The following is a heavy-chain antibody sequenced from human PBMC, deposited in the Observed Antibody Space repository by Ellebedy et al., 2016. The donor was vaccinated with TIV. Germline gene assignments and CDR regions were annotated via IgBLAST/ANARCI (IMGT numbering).Heavy chain of an antibody. J-gene: IGHJ4*02. V-gene: IGHV3-72*01. Sequence: GESLKISCAASGSSFSDHYMDWVRQAPGKGLEWVGRIRNKANNYMTEYAPSVKGRFTISRDDSKNSLSLQMNSLKIEDTAVYLCTRAAYGHGYDYWGQGTLVTVS. CDR3: TRAAYGHGYDY. D-gene: IGHD5-24*01. CDR2: IRNKANNYMT. CDR1: GSSFSDHY.